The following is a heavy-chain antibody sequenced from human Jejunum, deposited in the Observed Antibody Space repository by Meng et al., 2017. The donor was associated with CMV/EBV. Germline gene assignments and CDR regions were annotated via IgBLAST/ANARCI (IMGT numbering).Heavy chain of an antibody. V-gene: IGHV1-2*02. J-gene: IGHJ3*02. D-gene: IGHD3-16*01. CDR2: INPKNGVT. CDR1: GYMFSIYY. Sequence: ASGYMFSIYYIRWMRQAPGQGLEWLGYINPKNGVTKYLQTFQGRLTMTRHTSINTVYMELTSLKSDDTAVYYCARDVDDDNGFDIWGQGTKVTVSS. CDR3: ARDVDDDNGFDI.